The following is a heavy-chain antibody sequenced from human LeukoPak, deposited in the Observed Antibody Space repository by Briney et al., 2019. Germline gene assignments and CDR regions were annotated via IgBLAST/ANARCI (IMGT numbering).Heavy chain of an antibody. J-gene: IGHJ4*02. CDR2: ISGSGGST. CDR3: ASEIVVVVAATDDGDDY. Sequence: PGGSLRLSCAASEFTFSSYAMSWVRQAPGKGLDLVSAISGSGGSTYYADSVKGRFTISRDNSKNTLYLQMNSLRAEDTAVYYCASEIVVVVAATDDGDDYWGQGTLVTVSS. D-gene: IGHD2-15*01. CDR1: EFTFSSYA. V-gene: IGHV3-23*01.